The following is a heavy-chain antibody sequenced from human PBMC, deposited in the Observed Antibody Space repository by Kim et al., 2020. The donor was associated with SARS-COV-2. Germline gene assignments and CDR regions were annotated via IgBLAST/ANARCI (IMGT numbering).Heavy chain of an antibody. CDR3: TTTGYSSSWYSDY. V-gene: IGHV3-15*01. Sequence: GGSLRLSCAASGFTFSNAWMSWVRQAPGKGLEWVGRIKSKTDGGTTDYAAPVKVRFTISRDDSKNTLYLQMNSLKTEDTAVYYCTTTGYSSSWYSDYWGQGTLVTVSS. D-gene: IGHD6-13*01. CDR1: GFTFSNAW. CDR2: IKSKTDGGTT. J-gene: IGHJ4*02.